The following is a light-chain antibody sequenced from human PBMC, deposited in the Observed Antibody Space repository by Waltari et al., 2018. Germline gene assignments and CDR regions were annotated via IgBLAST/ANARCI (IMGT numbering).Light chain of an antibody. Sequence: EIVMTQSPATLSVSPGERATLSCRASQSVRNNLVWYQQKPGQAPRLLIYGASTRVTGIPARFIGSGSGTEFTLTISSLQSEDFAVYYCQQYNNWPPWTFGQGTKVEIK. CDR1: QSVRNN. CDR2: GAS. J-gene: IGKJ1*01. CDR3: QQYNNWPPWT. V-gene: IGKV3-15*01.